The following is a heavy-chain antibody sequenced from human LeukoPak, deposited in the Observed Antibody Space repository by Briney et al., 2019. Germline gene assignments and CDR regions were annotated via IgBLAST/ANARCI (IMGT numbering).Heavy chain of an antibody. CDR2: ISWNSGSI. D-gene: IGHD6-6*01. V-gene: IGHV3-9*01. CDR1: GFTFDDYA. CDR3: AKDSSSSSIDY. Sequence: GRSLRLSCAASGFTFDDYAMHWVRQAPGKGLEWVSGISWNSGSIGYADSVKGRFTISRDNAKNSLYLQMNSLRAEDTALYYCAKDSSSSSIDYWGQGTLVTVSS. J-gene: IGHJ4*02.